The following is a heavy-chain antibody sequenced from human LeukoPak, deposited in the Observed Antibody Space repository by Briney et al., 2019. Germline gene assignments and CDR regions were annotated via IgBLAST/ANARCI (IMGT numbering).Heavy chain of an antibody. J-gene: IGHJ4*02. Sequence: GGSLRLSCAASGFTFSPHYMDWVRQSPGQGLVWVGLIRNKANGYTTIYAASVKGRFTISRDDSKNSVYLQMDSLKTEDTAVYYCGDLGSAGTDHWGQGTLVTVSS. CDR2: IRNKANGYTT. CDR3: GDLGSAGTDH. V-gene: IGHV3-72*01. D-gene: IGHD3-10*01. CDR1: GFTFSPHY.